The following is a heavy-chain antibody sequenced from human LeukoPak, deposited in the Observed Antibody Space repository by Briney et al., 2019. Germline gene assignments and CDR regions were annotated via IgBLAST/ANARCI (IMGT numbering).Heavy chain of an antibody. CDR1: GGSISSGSYY. D-gene: IGHD3-22*01. V-gene: IGHV4-61*02. J-gene: IGHJ5*02. CDR2: IYTSGST. CDR3: AREPYYYDSSGYYGWFGP. Sequence: SQTLSLTCTVSGGSISSGSYYWSWIRQPAGKGLEWIGRIYTSGSTNYNPSLKSRVTISVDTSKNQFSLKLSSVTAADTAVYYCAREPYYYDSSGYYGWFGPWGQGTLVTVSS.